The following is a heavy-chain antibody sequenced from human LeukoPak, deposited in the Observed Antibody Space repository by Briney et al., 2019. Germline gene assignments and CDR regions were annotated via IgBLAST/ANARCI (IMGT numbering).Heavy chain of an antibody. D-gene: IGHD4-23*01. CDR2: IKQDGSEK. Sequence: GGSLRLSCSASGFTFRSNWMSWVRQAPGKGLEWVANIKQDGSEKYYVDSVKGRFTISRDNAKNSLYLQMNSLRAEDTAVYYCASRGYSNFYYYMDVWGKGTTVTVSS. CDR1: GFTFRSNW. CDR3: ASRGYSNFYYYMDV. J-gene: IGHJ6*03. V-gene: IGHV3-7*01.